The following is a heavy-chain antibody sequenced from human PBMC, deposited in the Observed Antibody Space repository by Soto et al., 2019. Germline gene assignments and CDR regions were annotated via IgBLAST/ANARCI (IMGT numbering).Heavy chain of an antibody. J-gene: IGHJ6*02. V-gene: IGHV3-23*01. D-gene: IGHD4-4*01. CDR2: TSGSGGST. Sequence: PGGSLRLSCAASGFTFSSYAMSWVRQAPGKGLEWVSATSGSGGSTYYADSVKGRFTISRDNSKNTLYLQMNSLRAEDTAVYYCAKDAGSNPGYYYYYGMDVWGQGTTVTVSS. CDR1: GFTFSSYA. CDR3: AKDAGSNPGYYYYYGMDV.